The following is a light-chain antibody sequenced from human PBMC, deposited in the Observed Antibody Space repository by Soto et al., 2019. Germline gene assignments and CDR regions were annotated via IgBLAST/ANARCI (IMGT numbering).Light chain of an antibody. Sequence: EIVLTQSPGTLSVPPGESATLSCRASQSIAGTSLAWFQQKRGQTPRLLIFSDSIRPPGIPDRFSGSGSGTDFTLTISKLEPEDFAVYFCQRYGRSPPATFGGGTKVEI. CDR2: SDS. J-gene: IGKJ4*01. V-gene: IGKV3-20*01. CDR1: QSIAGTS. CDR3: QRYGRSPPAT.